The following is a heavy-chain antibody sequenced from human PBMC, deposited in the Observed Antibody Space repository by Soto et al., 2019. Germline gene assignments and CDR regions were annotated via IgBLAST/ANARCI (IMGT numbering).Heavy chain of an antibody. CDR1: GFPFSSYA. V-gene: IGHV3-48*02. J-gene: IGHJ4*02. CDR3: ARDLSH. Sequence: DVQLVGSGGGLVQPGGSLRLSCVASGFPFSSYAMHWVRQAPGKGLEWISYINGASTTTFYADSVKGRFTVSRDNAKNSVYLQVSSLRHEDTAFYYCARDLSHWGQGMLVTVSS. CDR2: INGASTTT.